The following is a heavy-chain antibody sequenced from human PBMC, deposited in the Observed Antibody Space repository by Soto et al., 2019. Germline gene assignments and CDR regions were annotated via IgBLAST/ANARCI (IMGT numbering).Heavy chain of an antibody. D-gene: IGHD3-22*01. J-gene: IGHJ6*02. CDR3: ARTAVFDSSGYYYGMDV. V-gene: IGHV1-2*02. CDR1: GYTFTGYY. Sequence: ASVKVSCKASGYTFTGYYMHWVRQAPGQGLEWMGWINPNRGGTNYAQKFQGGVTMTRETSISKAYMELSRLRSDDTAVYYCARTAVFDSSGYYYGMDVWGQGTTVTVSS. CDR2: INPNRGGT.